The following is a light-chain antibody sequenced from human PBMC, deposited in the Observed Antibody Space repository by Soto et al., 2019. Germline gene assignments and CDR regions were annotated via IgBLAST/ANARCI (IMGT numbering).Light chain of an antibody. Sequence: QSVLTQPPSASGSPGQSVTISCTGTSSDVGGWNYVSWYHQYPGKAPKLLIYQVTKRPSGVPDRFSGSKSDNTASLTVSGLRADDEADYYCQSYDSSLSGSVFGGGTKLTVL. CDR1: SSDVGGWNY. J-gene: IGLJ3*02. CDR2: QVT. V-gene: IGLV2-8*01. CDR3: QSYDSSLSGSV.